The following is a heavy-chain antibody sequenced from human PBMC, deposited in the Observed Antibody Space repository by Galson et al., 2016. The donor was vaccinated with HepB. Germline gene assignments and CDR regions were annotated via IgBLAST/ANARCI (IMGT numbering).Heavy chain of an antibody. CDR1: GLTFSDNG. V-gene: IGHV3-30*18. J-gene: IGHJ6*03. CDR2: LSHDGSNT. CDR3: AKSSTKGYCSGGSCGYMDV. Sequence: SLRLSCAASGLTFSDNGLHWVRQAPGKGLEWVAVLSHDGSNTYYADSVKGRFTISRDNSKSTLYLEMNSLRADDTALYYCAKSSTKGYCSGGSCGYMDVWGKGTTVTVSS. D-gene: IGHD2-15*01.